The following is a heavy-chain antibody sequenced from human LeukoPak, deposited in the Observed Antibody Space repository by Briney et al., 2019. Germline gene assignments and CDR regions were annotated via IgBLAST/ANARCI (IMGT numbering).Heavy chain of an antibody. D-gene: IGHD2-15*01. CDR2: IYTSGST. CDR1: GGSISSYY. V-gene: IGHV4-4*07. J-gene: IGHJ4*02. CDR3: ASQNCSGGSCYEI. Sequence: SDTLSLTCTVSGGSISSYYWSWIRQPAGKGLEWIGRIYTSGSTNYNPSLKSRVTMSVDTSKNQFSLKLSSVTAADTAVYYCASQNCSGGSCYEIWGQGTLVTVSS.